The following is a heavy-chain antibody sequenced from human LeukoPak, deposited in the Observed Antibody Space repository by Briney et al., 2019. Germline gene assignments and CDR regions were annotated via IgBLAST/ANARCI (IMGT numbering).Heavy chain of an antibody. D-gene: IGHD5-24*01. Sequence: GGPLRLSCAASGFTFSDYYMNWIRQTPGKGLEWVSYISSSGSSIYYTDSVKGRFTISRDNAKNSLYLQMNSLRAEDTAVYYWARGRDGYNWGNDYWGQGTLVTVSS. CDR1: GFTFSDYY. J-gene: IGHJ4*02. CDR3: ARGRDGYNWGNDY. CDR2: ISSSGSSI. V-gene: IGHV3-11*01.